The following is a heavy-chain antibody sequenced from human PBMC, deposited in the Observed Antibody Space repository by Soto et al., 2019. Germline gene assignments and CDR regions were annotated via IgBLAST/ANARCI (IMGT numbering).Heavy chain of an antibody. CDR3: ARHGPYSSGFDY. D-gene: IGHD6-19*01. J-gene: IGHJ4*02. Sequence: SETLSLTCTVSGGSISSSSYYWGWIRQPPGKGLEWIGSIYYSGSTYYNSSLKSRVTISVDTSKNQFSLKLSSVTAADTAVYYCARHGPYSSGFDYWGQGTLVTVSS. V-gene: IGHV4-39*01. CDR1: GGSISSSSYY. CDR2: IYYSGST.